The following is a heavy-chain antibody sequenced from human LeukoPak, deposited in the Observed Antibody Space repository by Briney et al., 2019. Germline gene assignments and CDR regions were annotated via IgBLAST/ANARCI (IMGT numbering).Heavy chain of an antibody. CDR1: GGSISSSSYY. Sequence: TSETLSLTCTVSGGSISSSSYYWGWIRQPPGKGLEWIGSIYYSGSTYYNPSLKSRVTISVDTSKNQFSLKLSSVTAADTAVYYCARDGRSPRGGYYMDVWGKGTTVTVSS. CDR2: IYYSGST. V-gene: IGHV4-39*07. D-gene: IGHD1-26*01. J-gene: IGHJ6*03. CDR3: ARDGRSPRGGYYMDV.